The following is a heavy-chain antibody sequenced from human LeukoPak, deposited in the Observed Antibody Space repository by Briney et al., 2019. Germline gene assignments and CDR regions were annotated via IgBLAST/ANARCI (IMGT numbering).Heavy chain of an antibody. D-gene: IGHD2-2*01. Sequence: PSETLSLTCTVSGGSISSSSYYRGWIRQPPGKGLEWIGSIYYSGSTYYNPSLKSRVTISVDTSKNQFSLKLSSVTAADTAVYYCARLRGVYCSSTSCYYMDVWGKGTTVTVSS. CDR1: GGSISSSSYY. V-gene: IGHV4-39*01. CDR3: ARLRGVYCSSTSCYYMDV. CDR2: IYYSGST. J-gene: IGHJ6*03.